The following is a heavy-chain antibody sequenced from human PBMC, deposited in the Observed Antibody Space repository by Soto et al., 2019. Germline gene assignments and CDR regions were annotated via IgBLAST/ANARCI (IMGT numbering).Heavy chain of an antibody. CDR1: GGSISSSNW. J-gene: IGHJ6*02. V-gene: IGHV4-4*02. Sequence: QVQLQESGPGLVKPSGTLSLTCAVSGGSISSSNWWSWVRQPPGKGLEWIGGIYHSGSTNSNPSLKSRVTISVDKSKNQFSLKLSSVTAADTAVYYCARGEYCGGDCYSRYYYYGMDVWGQGTTVTVSS. CDR3: ARGEYCGGDCYSRYYYYGMDV. CDR2: IYHSGST. D-gene: IGHD2-21*02.